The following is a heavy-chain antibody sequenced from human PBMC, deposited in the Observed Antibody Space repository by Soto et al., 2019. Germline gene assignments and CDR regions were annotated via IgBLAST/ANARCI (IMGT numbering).Heavy chain of an antibody. D-gene: IGHD1-26*01. J-gene: IGHJ4*02. CDR1: GFTFSSYA. CDR2: ISGSGGST. V-gene: IGHV3-23*01. CDR3: ARRGSGSYSDY. Sequence: EVQLLESGGGLVQPGGSLRLSCAASGFTFSSYAMRWVRQATVKGLEWVSAISGSGGSTYYADSVKGRFTISRDNSKNTLYLQMNSLRAEDTAVYYCARRGSGSYSDYWGQGTRVTVSS.